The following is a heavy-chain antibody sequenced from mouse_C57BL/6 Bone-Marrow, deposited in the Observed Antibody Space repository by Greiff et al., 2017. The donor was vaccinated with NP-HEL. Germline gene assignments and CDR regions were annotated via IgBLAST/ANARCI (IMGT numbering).Heavy chain of an antibody. V-gene: IGHV5-6*01. Sequence: EVQGVESGGDLVKPGGSLKLSCAASGFTFSSYGMSWVRQTPDKRLEWVATISSGGSYTYYPDSVKGRFTISRDNAKNTLYLQMSSLKSEDTAMYYCARGRFYDYPFAYWGQGTLVTVSA. CDR2: ISSGGSYT. CDR1: GFTFSSYG. D-gene: IGHD2-4*01. J-gene: IGHJ3*01. CDR3: ARGRFYDYPFAY.